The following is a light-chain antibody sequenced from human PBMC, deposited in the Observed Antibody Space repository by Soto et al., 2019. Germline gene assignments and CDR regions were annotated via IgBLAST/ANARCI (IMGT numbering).Light chain of an antibody. J-gene: IGLJ1*01. CDR2: EVS. CDR3: SSYTSTITPCV. V-gene: IGLV2-14*01. CDR1: SSDVGGYNY. Sequence: QSVLTHPASVSGSPGQSITISCTGTSSDVGGYNYVSWYQHHPGKAPKLIIYEVSHRPSGASNHFSGYKSGNTASLTISGLQAEDEVDYYCSSYTSTITPCVFGTGTKVTVL.